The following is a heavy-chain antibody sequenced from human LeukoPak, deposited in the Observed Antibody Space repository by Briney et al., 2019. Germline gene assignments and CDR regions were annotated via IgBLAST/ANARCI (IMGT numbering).Heavy chain of an antibody. V-gene: IGHV3-33*01. CDR1: GFTFSIYG. J-gene: IGHJ4*02. CDR3: ARSLDY. Sequence: PGGSLRLSCAASGFTFSIYGMHGVRQAPGKGLEWVAVIWYDGSNKYYAASVKGRFTISRDNSKNTLYLQMNSLRAEDTAVYYCARSLDYWGQGTLVTVSS. CDR2: IWYDGSNK.